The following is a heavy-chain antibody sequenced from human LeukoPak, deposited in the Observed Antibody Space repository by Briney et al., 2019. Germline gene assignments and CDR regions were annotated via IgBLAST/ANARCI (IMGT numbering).Heavy chain of an antibody. CDR2: ITTEGVGT. CDR1: GITFSSYP. CDR3: ATRLGGEY. Sequence: PGGSLRLSCTASGITFSSYPMTWVRQAPAKGLEWVSTITTEGVGTYYADSVKGRFAISRDNARSTLYLQMNSLRAEDTALYYCATRLGGEYWGQGTLVTVSS. J-gene: IGHJ4*02. D-gene: IGHD3-9*01. V-gene: IGHV3-23*01.